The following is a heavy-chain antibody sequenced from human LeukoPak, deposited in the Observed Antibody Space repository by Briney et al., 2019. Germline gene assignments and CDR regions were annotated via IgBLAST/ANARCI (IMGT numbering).Heavy chain of an antibody. CDR3: ARVPGGYYYYMDV. CDR2: IIPIFGTA. Sequence: SVKVSCKASGGTFSSYAISWVRQAPGQGLEWMGGIIPIFGTANYAQKFQGRVTITADKSTSTAYMELSSLRSADTAVYYCARVPGGYYYYMDVWGKGTTVTVSS. CDR1: GGTFSSYA. J-gene: IGHJ6*03. V-gene: IGHV1-69*06. D-gene: IGHD3-16*01.